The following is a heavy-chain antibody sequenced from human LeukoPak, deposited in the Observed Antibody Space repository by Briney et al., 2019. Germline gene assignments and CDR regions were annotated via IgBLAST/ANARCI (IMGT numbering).Heavy chain of an antibody. Sequence: GSLRLSCAASGFTFRSFSMTWVRQAPGKGLEWVGEINHSGSTNYNPSLKSRVTISVDTSKNQFSLKLTSVTAADTAVYYCARPGGRSGLAEYFQHWGQGTLVTVSS. J-gene: IGHJ1*01. CDR1: GFTFRSFS. CDR3: ARPGGRSGLAEYFQH. V-gene: IGHV4-34*01. D-gene: IGHD6-19*01. CDR2: INHSGST.